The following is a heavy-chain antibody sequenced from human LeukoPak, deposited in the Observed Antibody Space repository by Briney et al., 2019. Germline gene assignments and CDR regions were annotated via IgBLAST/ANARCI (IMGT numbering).Heavy chain of an antibody. D-gene: IGHD4-17*01. V-gene: IGHV3-23*01. Sequence: PGGSLRLSCAASGFTFSNYAMSWVRQAPGKGLEWVSTISDSGGGTYYADSVKGRFTISRDNSRNTLYLQMNSQRAEDTALYYCAKDWRDHGYFHAFDIWGQGTMVTVSS. CDR3: AKDWRDHGYFHAFDI. CDR1: GFTFSNYA. CDR2: ISDSGGGT. J-gene: IGHJ3*02.